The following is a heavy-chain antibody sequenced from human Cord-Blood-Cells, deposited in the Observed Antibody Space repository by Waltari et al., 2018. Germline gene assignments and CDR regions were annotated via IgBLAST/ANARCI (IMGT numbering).Heavy chain of an antibody. J-gene: IGHJ6*02. D-gene: IGHD7-27*01. Sequence: QVQLVQSGAEVKNPGAPVKVPCKVSGYTLTRFPMHRVRQATGKGLEWMGGFDPEDGETIYAQKFQGRVTMTEDTSTDTAYMELSSLRSEDTAVYYCATKNWGSYGMDVWGQGTTVTVSS. CDR1: GYTLTRFP. V-gene: IGHV1-24*01. CDR2: FDPEDGET. CDR3: ATKNWGSYGMDV.